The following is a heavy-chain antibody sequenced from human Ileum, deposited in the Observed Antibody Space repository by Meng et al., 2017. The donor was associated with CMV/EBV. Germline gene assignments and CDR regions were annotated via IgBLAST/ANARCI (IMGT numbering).Heavy chain of an antibody. CDR2: IYWNDDK. D-gene: IGHD4-11*01. CDR3: AHRTTVTSVDY. CDR1: GFSLSTSGVV. J-gene: IGHJ4*02. Sequence: CTFSGFSLSTSGVVVGWVRQPPGKALEWLGFIYWNDDKRYSPSLKSRLTITMDTSKNQVVLIMTNMDPVDTATYYCAHRTTVTSVDYWGQGTLVTVSS. V-gene: IGHV2-5*01.